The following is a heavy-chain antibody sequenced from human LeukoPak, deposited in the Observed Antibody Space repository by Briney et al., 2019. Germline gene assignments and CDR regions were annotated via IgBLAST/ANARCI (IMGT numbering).Heavy chain of an antibody. CDR1: GGSISSSNW. CDR2: IYHSGST. Sequence: SGTLSLTCAVSGGSISSSNWWSWVRQPPGKGLEWIGEIYHSGSTNYNPSLKSRVTISVDKSKNQFSLKLSSVTAADTAVYYCAVRGVIVCNWFDPWGQGTLVTVSS. CDR3: AVRGVIVCNWFDP. J-gene: IGHJ5*02. V-gene: IGHV4-4*02. D-gene: IGHD3-10*01.